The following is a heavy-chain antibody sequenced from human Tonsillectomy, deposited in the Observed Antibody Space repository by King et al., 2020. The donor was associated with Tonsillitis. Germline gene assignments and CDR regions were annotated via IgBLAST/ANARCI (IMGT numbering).Heavy chain of an antibody. Sequence: VQLVESGGGVVQPGRSLRLSCAASGFTFSSYGMHWVRQAPGKGLEWVAVIWYDGSNKYYAASVKGRFTISRDNSKNTLYLQMNSLRAEDTAVYYCARDHVATPLRASFGYWGQGTLVTVSS. CDR3: ARDHVATPLRASFGY. V-gene: IGHV3-33*08. D-gene: IGHD3-10*01. J-gene: IGHJ4*02. CDR1: GFTFSSYG. CDR2: IWYDGSNK.